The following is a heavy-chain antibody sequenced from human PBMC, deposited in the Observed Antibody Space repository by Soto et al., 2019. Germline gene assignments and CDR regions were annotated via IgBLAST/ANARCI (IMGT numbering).Heavy chain of an antibody. CDR3: ARDFRLGMGYFDY. J-gene: IGHJ4*02. Sequence: SETLSLTCTVSGGSISSGDYYWSWIRQPPGKGLEWIGYIYYSGSTYYNPSLKSRVTISVDTSKNQFSLKLSSVTAADTAVYYCARDFRLGMGYFDYWGRGTLVTVSS. CDR1: GGSISSGDYY. V-gene: IGHV4-30-4*01. D-gene: IGHD7-27*01. CDR2: IYYSGST.